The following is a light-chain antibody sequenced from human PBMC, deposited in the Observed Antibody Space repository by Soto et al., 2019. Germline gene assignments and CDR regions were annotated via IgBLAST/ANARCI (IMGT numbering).Light chain of an antibody. CDR3: QQLDNYPRT. J-gene: IGKJ1*01. CDR1: QGISSY. CDR2: TAS. Sequence: DIQLTQSPSFLSASVGDRVTITCRASQGISSYLAWYQQKPGKAPKLLIYTASTLQSGVPSRFSGSGSGTEFTLTISSLQPEDFATYYCQQLDNYPRTLGQGTKVDIK. V-gene: IGKV1-9*01.